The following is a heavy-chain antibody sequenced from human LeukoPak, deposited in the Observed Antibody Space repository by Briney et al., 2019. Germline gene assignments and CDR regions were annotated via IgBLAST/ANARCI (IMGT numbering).Heavy chain of an antibody. J-gene: IGHJ5*02. V-gene: IGHV1-18*01. D-gene: IGHD3-10*01. CDR3: ARGYDFGSAQVLRFDP. CDR2: ISAYNGNT. Sequence: ASVKVSCKASGYTFTSYGISWVRQAPGQGLEWMGWISAYNGNTNYAQKLQGRVTMTTDTSTSTAYMELRSLRSDDTAVYYCARGYDFGSAQVLRFDPWGQGTLVTVSS. CDR1: GYTFTSYG.